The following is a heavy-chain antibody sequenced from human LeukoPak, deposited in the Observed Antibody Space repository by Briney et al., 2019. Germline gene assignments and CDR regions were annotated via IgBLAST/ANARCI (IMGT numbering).Heavy chain of an antibody. CDR3: ARVLPYSGYVYYYGMDV. J-gene: IGHJ6*02. Sequence: GRSLRLSCAASGFTFSSYAMHWVRQAPGKGLEWVAVISYDGSNKYYADSVKGRFTISRDNSKNTLYLQMNNLRAEDTAVYYCARVLPYSGYVYYYGMDVWGQGTTVTVPS. V-gene: IGHV3-30-3*01. CDR2: ISYDGSNK. CDR1: GFTFSSYA. D-gene: IGHD5-12*01.